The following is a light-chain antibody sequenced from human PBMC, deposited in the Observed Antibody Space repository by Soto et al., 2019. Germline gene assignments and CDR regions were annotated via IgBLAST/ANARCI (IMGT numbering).Light chain of an antibody. CDR3: QQSYSTPWT. Sequence: SQSPATLSLSPGERATLSCRASQSVSSYLNWYQQKPGKAPKLLIYAASSLQSGVPSRFSGSGSGTDFTLTISSLQPEDFATYYCQQSYSTPWTFGQGTKVDI. CDR1: QSVSSY. V-gene: IGKV1-39*01. CDR2: AAS. J-gene: IGKJ1*01.